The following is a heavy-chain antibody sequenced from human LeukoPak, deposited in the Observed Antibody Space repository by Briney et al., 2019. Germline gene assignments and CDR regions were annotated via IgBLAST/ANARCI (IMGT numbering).Heavy chain of an antibody. CDR3: ARGGRQGACDI. D-gene: IGHD6-25*01. J-gene: IGHJ3*02. CDR2: ISYDGSNK. CDR1: GFTFSSYA. V-gene: IGHV3-30*04. Sequence: GGSLRLSCAASGFTFSSYAMHWVRQAPGKGLEWVAVISYDGSNKYYADSVKGRFTISRDNSKNTLYLQMNSLRAEDTAVYYCARGGRQGACDIWGQGTMVTVSS.